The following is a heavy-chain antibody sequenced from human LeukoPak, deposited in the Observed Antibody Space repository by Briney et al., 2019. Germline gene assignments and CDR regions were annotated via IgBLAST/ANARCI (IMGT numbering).Heavy chain of an antibody. CDR2: INHSGST. Sequence: SETLSLTCAVYGGSFSGYYWSWIRQPPGKGLEWIGEINHSGSTNYNPSLKSRVTISVDTSKNQFSLKLSSVTAADTAVYYCARGRDYYGSGSLAFDYWGQGTLVTVSS. V-gene: IGHV4-34*01. CDR1: GGSFSGYY. J-gene: IGHJ4*02. D-gene: IGHD3-10*01. CDR3: ARGRDYYGSGSLAFDY.